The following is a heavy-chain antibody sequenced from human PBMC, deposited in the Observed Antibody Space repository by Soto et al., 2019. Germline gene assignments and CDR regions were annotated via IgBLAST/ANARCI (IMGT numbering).Heavy chain of an antibody. J-gene: IGHJ4*02. V-gene: IGHV3-66*01. CDR3: ARGCYSCSGNYYNDWFDY. Sequence: EVQLVESGGGLVQPGGSLRLSCAASGFSVTNNYMSWVRQAPGKGLEWVSVIYSDAMTYYADSVKGRFTISRDNSKNIMHLQMTSHRAEDTAVYYCARGCYSCSGNYYNDWFDYWGQGTLVTVSS. CDR2: IYSDAMT. D-gene: IGHD3-10*01. CDR1: GFSVTNNY.